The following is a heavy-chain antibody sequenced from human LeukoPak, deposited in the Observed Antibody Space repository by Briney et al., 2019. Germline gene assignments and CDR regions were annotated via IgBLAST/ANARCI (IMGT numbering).Heavy chain of an antibody. V-gene: IGHV6-1*01. J-gene: IGHJ6*03. D-gene: IGHD1-1*01. Sequence: SQTLSLTCAISGDSLSSNSAAWNWIRQSPSRGLEWLGRTYYRSKWYNDYAVSVKSRITINPDTSKNQFSLQLNSVTPEDTAVYYCARARPKYNWNDLYYYYYMDVWGKGTTVTVSS. CDR1: GDSLSSNSAA. CDR3: ARARPKYNWNDLYYYYYMDV. CDR2: TYYRSKWYN.